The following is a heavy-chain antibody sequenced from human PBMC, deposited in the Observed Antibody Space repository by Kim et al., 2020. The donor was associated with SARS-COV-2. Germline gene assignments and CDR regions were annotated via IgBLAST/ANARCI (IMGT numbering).Heavy chain of an antibody. D-gene: IGHD4-4*01. Sequence: YADSVKGRFTIARDNAKNTLKLQMYSLRVEETAVYYCARGGQMTTINSLDYWGQGILVTVSS. J-gene: IGHJ4*02. CDR3: ARGGQMTTINSLDY. V-gene: IGHV3-74*01.